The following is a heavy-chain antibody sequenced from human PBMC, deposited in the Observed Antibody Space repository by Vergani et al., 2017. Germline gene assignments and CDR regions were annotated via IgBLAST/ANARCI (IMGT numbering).Heavy chain of an antibody. D-gene: IGHD2-2*01. CDR2: INPNSGGT. Sequence: QVQLVQSGAEVKKPGASVKVSCKASGYTFTDYFMHWVRQAPGQGLEWMGWINPNSGGTNYAQKFQGRVTMTRDTSISTAYMELSNLRADDTAVYYCARVGRGASREGFDCWGQGTLVSVSS. V-gene: IGHV1-2*02. CDR1: GYTFTDYF. CDR3: ARVGRGASREGFDC. J-gene: IGHJ4*02.